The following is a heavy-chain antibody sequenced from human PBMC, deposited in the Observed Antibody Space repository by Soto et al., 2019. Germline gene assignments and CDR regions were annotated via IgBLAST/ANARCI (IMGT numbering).Heavy chain of an antibody. D-gene: IGHD3-16*02. Sequence: GGSLRLSCAASGFSFRDSAMHCVRHASGKGLEWVGRIRSKGNNYATTYAASVKGRFTISRDDSKNTAYLQMNSLKTEDTAVYYCIRFSRSLSWYFDLWGRDTLVTVSS. CDR2: IRSKGNNYAT. CDR1: GFSFRDSA. CDR3: IRFSRSLSWYFDL. V-gene: IGHV3-73*01. J-gene: IGHJ2*01.